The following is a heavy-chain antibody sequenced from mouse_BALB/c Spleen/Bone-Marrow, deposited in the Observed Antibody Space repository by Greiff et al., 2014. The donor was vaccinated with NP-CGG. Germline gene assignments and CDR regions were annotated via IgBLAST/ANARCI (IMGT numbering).Heavy chain of an antibody. D-gene: IGHD2-14*01. Sequence: VQLKQSGAELVKPGASVKLSCTASGFNIKDTYIHWVKQRPEQGLEWIGRTDPANGNTKYDPKFQGKATITTDTSSNTAYLQLSSLTSEDTAVYYCAQGYDWAMDYWGQGTSVTVSS. J-gene: IGHJ4*01. CDR3: AQGYDWAMDY. CDR1: GFNIKDTY. V-gene: IGHV14-3*02. CDR2: TDPANGNT.